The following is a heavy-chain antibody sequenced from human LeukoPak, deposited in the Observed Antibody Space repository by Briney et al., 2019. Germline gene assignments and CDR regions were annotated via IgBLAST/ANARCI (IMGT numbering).Heavy chain of an antibody. Sequence: SETLSLTCTVSGGSISGFYWSWIRQPPGKGLEWIGYIYYSGDSNYNPSLKGRVTMSLDTSKNQLSLRLSSVTAADTAVYYCARHPFATPFDYWGRGTLVTVSS. CDR1: GGSISGFY. CDR2: IYYSGDS. CDR3: ARHPFATPFDY. J-gene: IGHJ4*02. D-gene: IGHD2-15*01. V-gene: IGHV4-59*08.